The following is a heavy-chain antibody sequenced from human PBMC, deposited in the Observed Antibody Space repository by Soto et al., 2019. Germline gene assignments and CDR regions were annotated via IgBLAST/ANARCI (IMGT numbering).Heavy chain of an antibody. Sequence: GGSLRLSCAASGFNFSSYGMHWVRQDTGKGLEWVAVIWYDGSNKYYADSVKGRFTISRDNSKNTLYLQMNSLRAEDTAVYYCARGGSSSWYAPFDPWGQGTLVTVSS. CDR2: IWYDGSNK. CDR1: GFNFSSYG. D-gene: IGHD6-13*01. CDR3: ARGGSSSWYAPFDP. V-gene: IGHV3-33*01. J-gene: IGHJ5*02.